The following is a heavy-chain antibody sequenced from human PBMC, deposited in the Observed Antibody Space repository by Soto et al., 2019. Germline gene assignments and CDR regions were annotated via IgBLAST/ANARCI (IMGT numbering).Heavy chain of an antibody. CDR3: ARRGYSYGSRAFDI. D-gene: IGHD5-18*01. V-gene: IGHV4-39*01. J-gene: IGHJ3*02. CDR2: IYYSGST. Sequence: QLQLQESGPGLVKPSETLSLTCTVSGGSISSSSYYWGWIRQPPGKGLEWIGNIYYSGSTYYNPSLKSRVTISVDTSKIQFSLKLSSVTAADTAVYYCARRGYSYGSRAFDIWGQGTIVTVSS. CDR1: GGSISSSSYY.